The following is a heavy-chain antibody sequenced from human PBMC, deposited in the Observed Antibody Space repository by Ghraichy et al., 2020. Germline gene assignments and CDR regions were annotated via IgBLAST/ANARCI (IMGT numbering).Heavy chain of an antibody. CDR2: INHSGST. V-gene: IGHV4-34*01. D-gene: IGHD3-22*01. J-gene: IGHJ4*02. Sequence: SETLSLTCAVYGGSFSGYYWSWIRQPPGKGLEWIGEINHSGSTNYNPSLKSRVTISVDTSKNQFSLKLSSVTAADTAVYYCARGRSYYYDSSGYYYDSSPTPVNRLYYFDYWGQGTLVTVSS. CDR3: ARGRSYYYDSSGYYYDSSPTPVNRLYYFDY. CDR1: GGSFSGYY.